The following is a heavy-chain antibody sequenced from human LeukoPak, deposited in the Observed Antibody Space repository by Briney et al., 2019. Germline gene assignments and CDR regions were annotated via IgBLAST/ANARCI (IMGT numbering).Heavy chain of an antibody. CDR2: IRGSGGST. CDR3: AKDMGYFTGMDV. V-gene: IGHV3-23*01. D-gene: IGHD2-8*01. Sequence: GGSLRLSCAASGLMFSSNWMSWVRLAPGKGLEWVSLIRGSGGSTYYADSVRGRFTISRDNSKNTLYLQMNSLRAEDTAVYYCAKDMGYFTGMDVWGQGTTVTVSS. J-gene: IGHJ6*02. CDR1: GLMFSSNW.